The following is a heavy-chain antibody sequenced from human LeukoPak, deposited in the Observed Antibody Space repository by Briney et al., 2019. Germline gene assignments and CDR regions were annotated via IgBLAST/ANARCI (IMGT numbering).Heavy chain of an antibody. CDR1: GGSISSYY. Sequence: PSETLSLTCTVSGGSISSYYWSWIRQPAGKGLEWIGRIYTSGSTNYNPSLKSRVTMSVDTSKNQFSLKLSSVTAADTAVYYCVRDPLRSGSPGSLDYWGQGTLVTVSS. J-gene: IGHJ4*02. CDR2: IYTSGST. V-gene: IGHV4-4*07. CDR3: VRDPLRSGSPGSLDY. D-gene: IGHD1-26*01.